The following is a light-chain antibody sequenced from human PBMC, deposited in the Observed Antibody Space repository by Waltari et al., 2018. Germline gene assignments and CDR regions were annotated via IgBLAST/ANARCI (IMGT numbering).Light chain of an antibody. CDR3: QQYKTHSRT. Sequence: DIQMTQSPSSLSASVGDRVTITCRASQSISSYLNWYQQKPGKAPKLLIYAASSLQSGVPSRFSGSGSGTDFTLTISSLQPEDFATYYCQQYKTHSRTFGQGTKV. CDR2: AAS. CDR1: QSISSY. J-gene: IGKJ1*01. V-gene: IGKV1-39*01.